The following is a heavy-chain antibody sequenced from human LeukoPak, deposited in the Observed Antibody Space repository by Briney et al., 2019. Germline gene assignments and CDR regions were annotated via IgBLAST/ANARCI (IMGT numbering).Heavy chain of an antibody. J-gene: IGHJ4*02. CDR1: GYTFTSYH. Sequence: ASVKVSCKASGYTFTSYHMHWVRQAPGQGLEWMGIINPSGGTTNYAQKFRGRVTMTRDMSTSTVYMELSSLRSEDTAVYYCARAKPKNMVRGLIMRRESRYYFDYWGQGTLVTVSS. D-gene: IGHD3-10*01. V-gene: IGHV1-46*01. CDR3: ARAKPKNMVRGLIMRRESRYYFDY. CDR2: INPSGGTT.